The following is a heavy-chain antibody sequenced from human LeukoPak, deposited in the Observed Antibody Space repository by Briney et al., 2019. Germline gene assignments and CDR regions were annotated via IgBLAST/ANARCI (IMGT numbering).Heavy chain of an antibody. V-gene: IGHV3-23*01. CDR2: ISGSGGST. J-gene: IGHJ4*02. D-gene: IGHD1-7*01. Sequence: GGSLRLSCAASGFTFSSYAMSWVRQAPGKGLEWVSAISGSGGSTYYADSVKGRFTISRDNSKNTLYLQMNSLRAEDTAVYYCAKDRFWAGTTCDFDYWGQGTLVTVSS. CDR1: GFTFSSYA. CDR3: AKDRFWAGTTCDFDY.